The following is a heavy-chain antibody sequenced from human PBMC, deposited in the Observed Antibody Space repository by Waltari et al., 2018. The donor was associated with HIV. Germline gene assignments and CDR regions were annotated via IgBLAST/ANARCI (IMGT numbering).Heavy chain of an antibody. V-gene: IGHV3-9*01. CDR3: AKGGVARSYYHYYGMDV. D-gene: IGHD5-12*01. CDR1: GFTFDDYA. J-gene: IGHJ6*02. Sequence: EVQLVESGGGLVQPGRSLRLSCAASGFTFDDYAMNWVRQGPGKGLEWVSGISLNRGSTGYADSVKGRFTIARDNAKNSLYLQMNSLRAEDTALYYCAKGGVARSYYHYYGMDVWGQGTTVTVSS. CDR2: ISLNRGST.